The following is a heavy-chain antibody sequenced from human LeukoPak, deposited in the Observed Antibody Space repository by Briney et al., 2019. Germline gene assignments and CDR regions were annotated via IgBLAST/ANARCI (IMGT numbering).Heavy chain of an antibody. D-gene: IGHD2/OR15-2a*01. J-gene: IGHJ4*02. CDR1: GFTFSTYA. CDR3: AKRFRGTSGLYYFDS. CDR2: IRGSGDST. V-gene: IGHV3-23*01. Sequence: GGSLRLSCSASGFTFSTYAMSWVRQPPGKGLEWVSAIRGSGDSTYYAESVKGRFTISRDNSKNTLYLQMNSLRAEDTAVYCCAKRFRGTSGLYYFDSWGQGTLVTVSS.